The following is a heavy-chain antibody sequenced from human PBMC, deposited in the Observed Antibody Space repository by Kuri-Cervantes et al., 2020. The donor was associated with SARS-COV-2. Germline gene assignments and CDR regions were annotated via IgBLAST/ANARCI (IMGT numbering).Heavy chain of an antibody. CDR2: IKQDGSEK. D-gene: IGHD3-10*01. J-gene: IGHJ4*02. CDR1: GFTFSNAW. V-gene: IGHV3-7*03. CDR3: ARDRYYGSGSYTNDY. Sequence: GESLKISCAASGFTFSNAWMSWVRQAPGKGLEWVANIKQDGSEKYYVDSVKGRFTISRDNAKNSLYLQMNSLRAEDTAVYYCARDRYYGSGSYTNDYWGQGTLVTVSS.